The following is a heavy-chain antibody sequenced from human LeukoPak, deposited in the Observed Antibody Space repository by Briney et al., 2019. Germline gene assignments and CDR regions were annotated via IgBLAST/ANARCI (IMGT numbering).Heavy chain of an antibody. J-gene: IGHJ4*02. CDR2: IYNSGST. Sequence: SETLSVTCIDSGCSISNYFWRWIRQPAGKGLEWIGCIYNSGSTNYNPPLKMRLTMTVDTSKNQYSLKLSSVTAADTAVYYWARGTHYYDSSGYLYYFDYWGQGTLVTVSS. CDR3: ARGTHYYDSSGYLYYFDY. D-gene: IGHD3-22*01. CDR1: GCSISNYF. V-gene: IGHV4-4*07.